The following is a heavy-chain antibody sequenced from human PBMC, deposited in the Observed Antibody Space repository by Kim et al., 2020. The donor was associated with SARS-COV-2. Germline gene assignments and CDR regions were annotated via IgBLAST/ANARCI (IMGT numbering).Heavy chain of an antibody. J-gene: IGHJ4*02. D-gene: IGHD3-3*01. CDR3: ATSSGGIFGMVVTGEFYFDY. Sequence: SETLSLTCTVSGGSISNIDFYWSWIRQPPGKGLEWIGYIDYSGSTYYNPSLKSRVTISVDTSKNQFSLNLSSVTAADTAVYYCATSSGGIFGMVVTGEFYFDYWGQGTLVTVSS. V-gene: IGHV4-30-4*01. CDR2: IDYSGST. CDR1: GGSISNIDFY.